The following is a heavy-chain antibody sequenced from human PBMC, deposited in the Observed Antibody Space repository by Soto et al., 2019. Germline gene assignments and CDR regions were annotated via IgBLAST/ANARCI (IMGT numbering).Heavy chain of an antibody. J-gene: IGHJ4*02. D-gene: IGHD3-10*01. CDR3: STGNYGSLGI. CDR1: NFNFDIAW. V-gene: IGHV3-15*07. CDR2: IKSKNSGGTR. Sequence: PGGSLRLSCVASNFNFDIAWRSWVLQAPGEGLEWVGRIKSKNSGGTREYAAPVKSRFTISRDDSKNMLYLQMNSLKTEDTAVYYCSTGNYGSLGIWGQGTLVTVSS.